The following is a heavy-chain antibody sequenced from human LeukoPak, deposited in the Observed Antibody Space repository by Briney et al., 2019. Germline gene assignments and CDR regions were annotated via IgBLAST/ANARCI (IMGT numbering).Heavy chain of an antibody. CDR1: GFTFSSYS. D-gene: IGHD2-21*01. CDR3: ARDTVGRSIPFDP. Sequence: GGSLRLSCAASGFTFSSYSMNWVRQAPGKGLEWVSSISSSSSYIYYADSVKGRFTISRDNAKNSLYLQMNSLRAEDTAVYYCARDTVGRSIPFDPWGQGTLITVSS. J-gene: IGHJ5*02. V-gene: IGHV3-21*01. CDR2: ISSSSSYI.